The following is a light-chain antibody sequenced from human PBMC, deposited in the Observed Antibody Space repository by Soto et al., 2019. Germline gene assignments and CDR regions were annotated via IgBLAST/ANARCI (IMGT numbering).Light chain of an antibody. CDR2: DAS. CDR3: QHAKSFPVT. V-gene: IGKV1D-12*01. J-gene: IGKJ5*01. CDR1: QSISSW. Sequence: GDRVTITCLASQSISSWLAWYQQKPGKAPKLLIYDASSLESGVPSRFSGSGSGTDFTLTITSLQSEDFATYYCQHAKSFPVTFGQGTRLEI.